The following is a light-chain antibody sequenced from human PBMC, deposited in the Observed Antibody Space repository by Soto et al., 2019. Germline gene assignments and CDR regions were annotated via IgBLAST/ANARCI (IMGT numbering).Light chain of an antibody. CDR1: QTVSTY. Sequence: DTQMTQSPSSLSASVGERISITCRASQTVSTYLNWYQQKAGQAPTLLISATSTLQSGVPSRFSGSGSRTEFTLTITSLQPEDFATYYCQQTYTTPRTFGQGTKVAFK. CDR2: ATS. CDR3: QQTYTTPRT. J-gene: IGKJ1*01. V-gene: IGKV1-39*01.